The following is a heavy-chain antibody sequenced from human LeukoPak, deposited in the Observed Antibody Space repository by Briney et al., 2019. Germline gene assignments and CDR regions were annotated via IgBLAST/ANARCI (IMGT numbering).Heavy chain of an antibody. CDR1: GYTFNDYY. CDR2: INPNSGGT. V-gene: IGHV1-2*04. J-gene: IGHJ3*02. CDR3: ARDRGRGGLISAFDI. Sequence: ASVKVSCKTSGYTFNDYYIHWVRQAPGQGLEWMGWINPNSGGTNYAQKFQDWVTMTRDTSIGTAYMELRRLRSDDTAVYYCARDRGRGGLISAFDIWGQGTMVTVSS. D-gene: IGHD3-16*01.